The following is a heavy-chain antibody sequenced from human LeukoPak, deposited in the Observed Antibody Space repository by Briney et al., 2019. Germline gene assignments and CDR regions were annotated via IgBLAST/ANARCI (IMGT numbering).Heavy chain of an antibody. CDR3: ARGGEQWLAARYYFDY. CDR1: GYTFTGYY. V-gene: IGHV1-2*02. CDR2: INPNSGGT. J-gene: IGHJ4*02. D-gene: IGHD6-19*01. Sequence: GESLKISCKASGYTFTGYYMHWVRQAPGQGLEWMGWINPNSGGTNYAQKFQGRVTMTRDTSISTAYMELSRLRSDDTAVYYCARGGEQWLAARYYFDYWGQGTLVTVSS.